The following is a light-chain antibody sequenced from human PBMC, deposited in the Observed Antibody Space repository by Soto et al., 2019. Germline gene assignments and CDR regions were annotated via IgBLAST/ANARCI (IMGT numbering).Light chain of an antibody. CDR2: AAS. CDR3: QQYHSYPVT. V-gene: IGKV1-16*02. Sequence: DIQMTQSPSSLSASVGDRVTSTCRASQGITNNLAWFHQKPGKAPKCLIYAASSLQSGIPSKFSGSGAGTAVTLTIGSLQPADLATYYCQQYHSYPVTFGGGTKVESK. J-gene: IGKJ4*01. CDR1: QGITNN.